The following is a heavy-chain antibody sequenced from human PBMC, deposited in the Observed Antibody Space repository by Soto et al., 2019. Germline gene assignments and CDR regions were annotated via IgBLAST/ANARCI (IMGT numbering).Heavy chain of an antibody. V-gene: IGHV5-51*01. Sequence: GESLKISCKGSGYSFTSYWIGWVRQMPGKGLEWMGIIHPGDSDTRYSPSFQGQVTISADKSISTAYLQWSSLKASDTAMYYCARLTYVGTWVDAANFDYGGKGTLVTVSS. J-gene: IGHJ4*02. CDR1: GYSFTSYW. CDR2: IHPGDSDT. CDR3: ARLTYVGTWVDAANFDY. D-gene: IGHD6-25*01.